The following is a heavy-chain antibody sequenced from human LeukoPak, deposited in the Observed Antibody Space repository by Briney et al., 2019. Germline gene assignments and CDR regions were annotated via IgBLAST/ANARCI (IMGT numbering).Heavy chain of an antibody. CDR1: GFSFPSHS. Sequence: GGSLRLSCAASGFSFPSHSFHWVRQSPGKGLEWVSSISSSSSYIYYANSVKGRFTISRDNSNNTLYLQMNNLRAEDTAVYYCAKLGGQEVYNYYVGVWGKGTTVAVSS. CDR3: AKLGGQEVYNYYVGV. V-gene: IGHV3-21*04. D-gene: IGHD3-16*01. J-gene: IGHJ6*03. CDR2: ISSSSSYI.